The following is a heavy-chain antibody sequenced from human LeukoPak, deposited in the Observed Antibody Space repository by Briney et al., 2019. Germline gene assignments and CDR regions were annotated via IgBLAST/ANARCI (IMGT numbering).Heavy chain of an antibody. CDR1: GFTFSSYA. CDR3: AKDRIGLRYFAPGWFDP. D-gene: IGHD3-9*01. Sequence: GSLRLSCAASGFTFSSYAMSWVRQAPGKGLEWVSAISGSGGSTYYADSVKGRFTISRDNSKNTLYLQMNSLRAEDTAVYYCAKDRIGLRYFAPGWFDPWGQGTLVTVSS. J-gene: IGHJ5*02. V-gene: IGHV3-23*01. CDR2: ISGSGGST.